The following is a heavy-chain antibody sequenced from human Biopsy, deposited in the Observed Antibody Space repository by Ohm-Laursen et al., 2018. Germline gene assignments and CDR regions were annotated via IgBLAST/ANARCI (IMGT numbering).Heavy chain of an antibody. CDR1: GGSFSGYY. J-gene: IGHJ2*01. CDR3: ARDRGYYSDRTVPGYFDL. Sequence: TLSLTCIVSGGSFSGYYWSWIRQPPGKGLEWIGYVYYTGSTDYNPSLQSRVTISIDTSKNHFSLRLRSVTPADTAIYYCARDRGYYSDRTVPGYFDLWGRGTLVTVSS. D-gene: IGHD3-22*01. V-gene: IGHV4-59*01. CDR2: VYYTGST.